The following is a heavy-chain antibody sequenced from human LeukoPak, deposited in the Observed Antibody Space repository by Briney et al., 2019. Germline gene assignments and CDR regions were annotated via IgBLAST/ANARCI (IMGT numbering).Heavy chain of an antibody. V-gene: IGHV3-23*01. CDR2: ISGSGGST. Sequence: PGGSLRLSCAASGFTFSSYAMSWVRQAPGKGLEWVSTISGSGGSTYYADSVKGRFTISRDNSKNTLYLQLNSLRADDTAVYYCAKGPIANGYYFEYWGQGSLVTVSS. D-gene: IGHD6-13*01. CDR3: AKGPIANGYYFEY. J-gene: IGHJ4*02. CDR1: GFTFSSYA.